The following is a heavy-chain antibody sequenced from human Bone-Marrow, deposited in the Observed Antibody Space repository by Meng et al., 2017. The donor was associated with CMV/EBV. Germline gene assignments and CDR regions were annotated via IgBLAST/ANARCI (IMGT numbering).Heavy chain of an antibody. J-gene: IGHJ4*02. CDR3: AKDGLRGPSGY. CDR2: INKSGEEK. D-gene: IGHD3/OR15-3a*01. CDR1: GLNISKDA. Sequence: SWAACGLNISKDAMSRDRQEKGKGMEWEKNINKSGEEKKYAGYVKGRLAITRDNSKNTMYLQMNSLRVEDTAVYYCAKDGLRGPSGYWGQGTLVTVSS. V-gene: IGHV3-23*01.